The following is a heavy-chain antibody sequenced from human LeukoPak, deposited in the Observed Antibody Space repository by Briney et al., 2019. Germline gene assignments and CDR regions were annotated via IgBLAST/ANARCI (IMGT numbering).Heavy chain of an antibody. V-gene: IGHV3-64D*06. Sequence: PGGSLRLSCSASGFTFSSYAMHWVRQAPGKGLEYVSAISSNGGSRYYADSVKGRFTISRDNSKNTLYLQMSSLRAEDTAVYYCVKGHCSSTSCYYYYGMDVWGKGTTVTVSS. CDR3: VKGHCSSTSCYYYYGMDV. CDR1: GFTFSSYA. CDR2: ISSNGGSR. J-gene: IGHJ6*04. D-gene: IGHD2-2*01.